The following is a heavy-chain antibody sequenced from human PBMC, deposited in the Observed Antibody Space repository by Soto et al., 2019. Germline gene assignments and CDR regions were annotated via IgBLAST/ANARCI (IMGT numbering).Heavy chain of an antibody. Sequence: SETLSLTCAVYGGSFSGYYWSWIRQPPGKGLEWIGEINHSGSTNYNPSLKSRVTISVDTSKNQFSLKLSSVTAADTAVYYCARVARIVGATLDYWGQGTLVTVSS. J-gene: IGHJ4*02. CDR2: INHSGST. V-gene: IGHV4-34*01. CDR3: ARVARIVGATLDY. D-gene: IGHD1-26*01. CDR1: GGSFSGYY.